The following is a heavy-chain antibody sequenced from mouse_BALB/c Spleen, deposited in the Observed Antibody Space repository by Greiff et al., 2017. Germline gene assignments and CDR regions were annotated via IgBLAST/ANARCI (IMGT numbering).Heavy chain of an antibody. J-gene: IGHJ2*01. CDR3: ARSGAIYDYDGFDD. V-gene: IGHV5-17*02. Sequence: EVKLVESGGGLVQPGGSRKLSCAASGFTFSSFGMHWVRQAPEKGLEWVAYISSGSSTIYYADTVKGRFTISRDNPKNTLFLQMTSLRSEDTAMYYCARSGAIYDYDGFDDWGQGTTLTVSS. D-gene: IGHD2-4*01. CDR1: GFTFSSFG. CDR2: ISSGSSTI.